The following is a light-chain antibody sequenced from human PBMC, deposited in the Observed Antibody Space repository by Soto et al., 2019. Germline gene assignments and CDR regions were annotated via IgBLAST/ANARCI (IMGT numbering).Light chain of an antibody. J-gene: IGKJ4*01. CDR3: QQYHTTPLT. CDR2: WAS. CDR1: QSVLYSSNNKNY. V-gene: IGKV4-1*01. Sequence: IVMTQSPDSLAVSLGERATINCKSSQSVLYSSNNKNYLAWYQQKPGQPPKLLIYWASTRELGVPDRFSGSGSGTDFTLTISSLQAEDVAVYYCQQYHTTPLTFGGGTKVDIK.